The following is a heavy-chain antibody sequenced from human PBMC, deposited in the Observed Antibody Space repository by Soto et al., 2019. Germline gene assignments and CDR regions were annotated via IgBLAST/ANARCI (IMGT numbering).Heavy chain of an antibody. CDR2: IYSGGTT. Sequence: GGSLRLSCAASGFTVSSNYMTWVRQAPGKGLEWVSIIYSGGTTYFADSVKGRFTISRDNSKNTLYLQMNSLRADDTAVYYCARQLGDYWGQGTLGTVSS. J-gene: IGHJ4*02. V-gene: IGHV3-53*01. CDR1: GFTVSSNY. D-gene: IGHD1-1*01. CDR3: ARQLGDY.